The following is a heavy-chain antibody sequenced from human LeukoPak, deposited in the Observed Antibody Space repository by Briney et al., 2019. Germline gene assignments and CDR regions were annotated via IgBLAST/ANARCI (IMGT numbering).Heavy chain of an antibody. V-gene: IGHV4-34*01. D-gene: IGHD3-10*01. J-gene: IGHJ6*04. CDR1: GGSFSGYY. CDR2: INHSGST. CDR3: ARGSSGSGSYYNPYGMDV. Sequence: SETLSLTCAVYGGSFSGYYWSWIRQPPGKGLEWIGEINHSGSTNYNPSLKSRVTISVDTSKNQFSLKLTSVTAADTAVYYCARGSSGSGSYYNPYGMDVWGKGTTVTVSS.